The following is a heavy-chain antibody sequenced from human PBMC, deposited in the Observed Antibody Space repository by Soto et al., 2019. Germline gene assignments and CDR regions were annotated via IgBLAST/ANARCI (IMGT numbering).Heavy chain of an antibody. CDR1: GGTFSSYA. D-gene: IGHD1-20*01. CDR3: AXDRGDANWNDVRYYFDY. Sequence: SVKVSCKASGGTFSSYAISWVRQAPGQGLEWMGGIIPIFGTANYAQKFQGRVTITADESTSTAYMELSSLRSEDTAVYYCAXDRGDANWNDVRYYFDYWGRGTLVTVSS. CDR2: IIPIFGTA. V-gene: IGHV1-69*13. J-gene: IGHJ4*02.